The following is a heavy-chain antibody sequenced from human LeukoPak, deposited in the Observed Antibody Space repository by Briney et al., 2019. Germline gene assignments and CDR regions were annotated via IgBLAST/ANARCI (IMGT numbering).Heavy chain of an antibody. Sequence: GGSLRLSCAASGFTFSSYWMSWVRQAPGKGLEWVANIKQDGSEKYYVDSVKGRFTISRDNAKNSLYLQMNSLRAEDTAVYYCARHLKGGYKAFDYWGQGTLVTVSS. V-gene: IGHV3-7*01. CDR1: GFTFSSYW. CDR3: ARHLKGGYKAFDY. D-gene: IGHD3-22*01. CDR2: IKQDGSEK. J-gene: IGHJ4*02.